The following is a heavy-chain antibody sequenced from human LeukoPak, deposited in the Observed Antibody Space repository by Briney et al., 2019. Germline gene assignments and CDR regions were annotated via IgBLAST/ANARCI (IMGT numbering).Heavy chain of an antibody. Sequence: PSETLSLTCAVYGGSFSGYYWSWIRQPPGKGLEWIGEINHSGSTNYNPSLKSRVTISVDTSKNQFSLKLTSVTAADTAVYYCARNGYYSADQWGQGTLVTVSS. J-gene: IGHJ4*02. CDR2: INHSGST. CDR3: ARNGYYSADQ. CDR1: GGSFSGYY. V-gene: IGHV4-34*01. D-gene: IGHD5-18*01.